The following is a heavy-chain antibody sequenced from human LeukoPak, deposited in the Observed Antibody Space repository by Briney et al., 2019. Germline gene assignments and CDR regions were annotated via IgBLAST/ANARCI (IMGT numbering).Heavy chain of an antibody. Sequence: PSQTLSLTCTVSGGSISSGDYYWSWIRQPPGKGLEWIGYIYYSGSTNYNPSLKSRVTISVDTSKNQFSLRLSSVTAADTAVYYCARGLRRDSNYYGSYFDYWGQGTLVTVSS. CDR1: GGSISSGDYY. V-gene: IGHV4-61*08. CDR3: ARGLRRDSNYYGSYFDY. J-gene: IGHJ4*02. D-gene: IGHD4-11*01. CDR2: IYYSGST.